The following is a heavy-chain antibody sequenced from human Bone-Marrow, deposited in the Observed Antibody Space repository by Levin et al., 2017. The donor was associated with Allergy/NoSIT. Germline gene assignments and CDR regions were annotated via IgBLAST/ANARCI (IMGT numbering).Heavy chain of an antibody. Sequence: KPSETLSLTCAISGDNVSSNSAAWNWIRQSPSRGLEWLGRTYYRSDWYNDYAVSVKSRISINADTSKNQFSLHLNSVTPEDTAVYYCAREGDWAYFDDPWGQGTLVTVSS. CDR1: GDNVSSNSAA. CDR3: AREGDWAYFDDP. D-gene: IGHD3-9*01. J-gene: IGHJ5*02. CDR2: TYYRSDWYN. V-gene: IGHV6-1*01.